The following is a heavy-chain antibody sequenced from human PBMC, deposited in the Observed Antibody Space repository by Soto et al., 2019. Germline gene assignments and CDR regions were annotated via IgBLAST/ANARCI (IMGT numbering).Heavy chain of an antibody. Sequence: SGPTLVNPTQTLTLTCTFSGFSLSTSGMCVSWIRQPPGKALEWLALIDWDDDKYYSTSLKTRLTISKDTSKNQVVLTMTNMDPVDTATYSCARIRAVYGPHYYGMDVWGRGTTVTVSS. CDR1: GFSLSTSGMC. CDR3: ARIRAVYGPHYYGMDV. V-gene: IGHV2-70*01. CDR2: IDWDDDK. D-gene: IGHD2-8*01. J-gene: IGHJ6*02.